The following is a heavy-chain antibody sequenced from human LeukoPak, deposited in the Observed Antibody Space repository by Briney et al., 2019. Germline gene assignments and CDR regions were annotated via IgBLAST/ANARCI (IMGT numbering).Heavy chain of an antibody. CDR3: ARDGPAVPGQSRAFDV. CDR2: IKEDGTET. J-gene: IGHJ3*01. D-gene: IGHD3-10*01. V-gene: IGHV3-7*03. Sequence: GGSVRLSCAASGCMFSSNWMSWVRLAPGKGLEWVANIKEDGTETYYVDSVKGRFTISRDNAKNSLYLQMNSLRVEDTAVYYCARDGPAVPGQSRAFDVWGQGTMVTVSS. CDR1: GCMFSSNW.